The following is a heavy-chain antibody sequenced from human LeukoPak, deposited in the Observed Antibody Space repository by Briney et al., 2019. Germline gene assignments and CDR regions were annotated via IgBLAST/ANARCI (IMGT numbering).Heavy chain of an antibody. CDR2: INPSSGGT. Sequence: ASVKVSCKAPGYTFTGYYMHWVRQAPGQGLECIGWINPSSGGTNNAQKFQGRVTLTRDTSISTAYMELSRLTSDDTAVYYCARGGTDGYNLDYWGQGTLVTVSS. CDR1: GYTFTGYY. V-gene: IGHV1-2*02. D-gene: IGHD5-24*01. CDR3: ARGGTDGYNLDY. J-gene: IGHJ4*02.